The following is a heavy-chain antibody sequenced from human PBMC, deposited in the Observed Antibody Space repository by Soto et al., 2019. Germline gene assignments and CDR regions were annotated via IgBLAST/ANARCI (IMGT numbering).Heavy chain of an antibody. CDR2: ISGSGGST. CDR1: GFTFSSYA. Sequence: GSLRLSCAASGFTFSSYAMSWVRQAPGKGLEWVSAISGSGGSTYYADSVKGRFTISRDNSKNTLYLQMNSLRAEDTAVYYCVLMATIYRLISDYWGQGTLVTVSS. V-gene: IGHV3-23*01. D-gene: IGHD5-12*01. CDR3: VLMATIYRLISDY. J-gene: IGHJ4*02.